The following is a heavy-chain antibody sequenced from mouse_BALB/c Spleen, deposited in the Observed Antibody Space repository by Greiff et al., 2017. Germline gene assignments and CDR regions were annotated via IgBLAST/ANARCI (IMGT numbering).Heavy chain of an antibody. CDR2: SYPGNSDT. D-gene: IGHD2-3*01. V-gene: IGHV1-5*01. CDR3: TREGFYDGYPFAY. CDR1: GYTFTSYW. J-gene: IGHJ3*01. Sequence: EVQLQQSGTVLARPGASVKMSCKASGYTFTSYWMHWVQQRPGRGLEWIGASYPGNSDTSYNQKFKGKAKLTAVTSTSTAYMELSSLTNEDSAVYYCTREGFYDGYPFAYWGQGTLVTVSA.